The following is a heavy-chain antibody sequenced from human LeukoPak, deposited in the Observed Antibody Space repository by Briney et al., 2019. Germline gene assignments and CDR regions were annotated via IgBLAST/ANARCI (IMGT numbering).Heavy chain of an antibody. Sequence: GRSLRLSCAASGFTFDDYAMHWVRQAPGKGLEWVSGISWNSGSIGYADSVKGRFTISGDNAKNSLYLQMNSLRAEDTALYYCARDAMVRGAPRAYYFDYWGQGTLVTVSS. CDR3: ARDAMVRGAPRAYYFDY. V-gene: IGHV3-9*01. CDR1: GFTFDDYA. J-gene: IGHJ4*02. CDR2: ISWNSGSI. D-gene: IGHD3-10*01.